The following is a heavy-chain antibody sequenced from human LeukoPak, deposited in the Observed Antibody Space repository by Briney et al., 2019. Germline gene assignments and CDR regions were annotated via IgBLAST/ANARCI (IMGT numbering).Heavy chain of an antibody. J-gene: IGHJ6*02. CDR3: ARVPGYSGYEAYYYYYGMDV. CDR1: GFTFSSYA. V-gene: IGHV3-30-3*01. CDR2: ISYDGSNK. D-gene: IGHD5-12*01. Sequence: PGGSLRLSCAASGFTFSSYAMHWVRQAPGKGLEWVAVISYDGSNKYYADSVKGRFTISRDNSKNTLYLQMNSLRAEDTAVYYCARVPGYSGYEAYYYYYGMDVWGQGTTVTVSS.